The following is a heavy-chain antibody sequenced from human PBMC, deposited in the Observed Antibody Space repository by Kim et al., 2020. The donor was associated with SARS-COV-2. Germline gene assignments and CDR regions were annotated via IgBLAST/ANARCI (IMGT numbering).Heavy chain of an antibody. CDR3: ASTLWGSSSSPVPGGWFDP. CDR1: GGTFSSYA. Sequence: SVKVSCKASGGTFSSYAISWVRQAPGQGLEWMGGIIPIFGTANYAQKFQGRVTITADESTSTAYMELSSLRSEDTAVYYCASTLWGSSSSPVPGGWFDPWGQGTLVTVSS. D-gene: IGHD6-6*01. V-gene: IGHV1-69*13. J-gene: IGHJ5*02. CDR2: IIPIFGTA.